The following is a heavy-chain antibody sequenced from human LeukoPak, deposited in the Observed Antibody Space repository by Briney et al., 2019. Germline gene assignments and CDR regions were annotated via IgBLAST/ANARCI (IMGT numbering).Heavy chain of an antibody. CDR3: ARDHRYAFDN. CDR2: VGISSGNT. CDR1: GFTFSDYS. V-gene: IGHV3-48*04. D-gene: IGHD5-12*01. Sequence: PGGSLRLSCAASGFTFSDYSMNWVRQAPGKEMEWISYVGISSGNTKYADSVKGRFTISGDSAKNSVFLQMNSLRVEDTAVYYCARDHRYAFDNWGQGTLVTVSS. J-gene: IGHJ4*02.